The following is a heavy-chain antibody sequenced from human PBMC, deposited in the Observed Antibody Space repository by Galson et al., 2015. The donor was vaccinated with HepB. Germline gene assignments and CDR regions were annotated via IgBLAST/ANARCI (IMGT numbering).Heavy chain of an antibody. J-gene: IGHJ6*02. Sequence: SETLSLTCAVFGGSTSSNTYYWSWIRQPPGRGLEWIGSIYYTGTTYYNPSLKSRVTISLDTSKNHFSLKLRSATAADTAVYYCARHVGESGSYGMDVWGQGTTVSVSS. V-gene: IGHV4-39*01. CDR1: GGSTSSNTYY. CDR2: IYYTGTT. CDR3: ARHVGESGSYGMDV. D-gene: IGHD2-15*01.